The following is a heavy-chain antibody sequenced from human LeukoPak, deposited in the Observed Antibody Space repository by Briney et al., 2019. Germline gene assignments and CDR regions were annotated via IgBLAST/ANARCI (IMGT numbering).Heavy chain of an antibody. V-gene: IGHV1-3*01. J-gene: IGHJ4*02. CDR1: GYTFTSYA. Sequence: ASVKVSCKASGYTFTSYAMHWVRQAPGQRLEWMGWINAGNGNTKYSQKFQGRVTITTDESTSTAYMELSSLRSEGTAVYYCARDLGGWYDYWGQGTLVTVSS. CDR2: INAGNGNT. D-gene: IGHD6-19*01. CDR3: ARDLGGWYDY.